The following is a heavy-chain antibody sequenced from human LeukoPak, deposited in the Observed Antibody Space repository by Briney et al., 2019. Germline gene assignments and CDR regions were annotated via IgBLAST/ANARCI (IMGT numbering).Heavy chain of an antibody. CDR2: INAGNGNT. D-gene: IGHD6-19*01. J-gene: IGHJ1*01. CDR1: GYTFTGYA. V-gene: IGHV1-3*01. Sequence: ASVKVSCKASGYTFTGYAMHWVRQAPGQRLEWMGWINAGNGNTKYSQKFQGRVTITRDTSASTAYMELSSLRSEDTAVYYCARQISSGWPRAEYFQHWGQGTLVTVSS. CDR3: ARQISSGWPRAEYFQH.